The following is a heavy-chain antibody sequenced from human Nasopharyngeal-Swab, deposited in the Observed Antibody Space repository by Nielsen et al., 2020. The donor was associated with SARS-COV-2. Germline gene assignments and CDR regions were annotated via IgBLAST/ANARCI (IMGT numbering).Heavy chain of an antibody. D-gene: IGHD4-23*01. Sequence: ESLKISCPVSGGSISSYYWSWIRQPPGKGLEWIGYIYYSGSTNYNPSLKSRVTISVDTSKNQFSLKLSSVTAADTAVYYCARASDYGGNYEPFDYWGQGTLVTVSS. CDR1: GGSISSYY. CDR2: IYYSGST. V-gene: IGHV4-59*01. J-gene: IGHJ4*02. CDR3: ARASDYGGNYEPFDY.